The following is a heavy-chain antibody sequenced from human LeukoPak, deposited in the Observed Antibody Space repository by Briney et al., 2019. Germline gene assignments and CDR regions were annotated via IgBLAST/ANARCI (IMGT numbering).Heavy chain of an antibody. V-gene: IGHV4-61*01. J-gene: IGHJ5*02. CDR3: ARRLTQYDCFDP. Sequence: QSSETLSLTCTVSGDSVSSGNYYLSWIRQPPGKGLDWITYMSPSGTTKYNPSLKSRVTTSVDTSRTQFSLHLDSVTPEDTAVYYCARRLTQYDCFDPWGQGILVTVSS. D-gene: IGHD2-2*01. CDR1: GDSVSSGNYY. CDR2: MSPSGTT.